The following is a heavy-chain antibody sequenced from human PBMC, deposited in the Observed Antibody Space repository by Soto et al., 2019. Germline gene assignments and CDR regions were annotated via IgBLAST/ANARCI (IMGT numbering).Heavy chain of an antibody. CDR1: GFTFSSYA. V-gene: IGHV3-23*01. Sequence: GGSLSVSCVASGFTFSSYALTWVRQARGKGLEWVSAISGGDGSPSYADSVKGRFTISRNNSKNTLYLHMNSLRADDTAAYYCAKWHTYNYDSLAFSGFDCWGQGTQVTVAS. CDR3: AKWHTYNYDSLAFSGFDC. D-gene: IGHD3-16*01. CDR2: ISGGDGSP. J-gene: IGHJ4*02.